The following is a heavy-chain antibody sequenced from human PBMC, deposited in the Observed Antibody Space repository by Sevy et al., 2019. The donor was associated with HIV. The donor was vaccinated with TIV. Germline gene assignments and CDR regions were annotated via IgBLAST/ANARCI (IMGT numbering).Heavy chain of an antibody. J-gene: IGHJ3*02. V-gene: IGHV3-23*01. CDR3: AKDRYECSGYYPEGAFDI. D-gene: IGHD3-22*01. Sequence: GGSLRLSCAASGFTFTNYAMNWVRQAPGKGLEWVSTISGSGGSTYYGDSVKGRFTISRDNSKNTLYLQMSSLRAEDTAVYYCAKDRYECSGYYPEGAFDIWGQGTKVTVSS. CDR1: GFTFTNYA. CDR2: ISGSGGST.